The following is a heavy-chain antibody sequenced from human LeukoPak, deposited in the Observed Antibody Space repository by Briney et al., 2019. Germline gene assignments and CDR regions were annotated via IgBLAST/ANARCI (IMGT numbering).Heavy chain of an antibody. CDR2: IIPIFGTA. V-gene: IGHV1-69*06. CDR3: ARGPAFKWYDGSGYRDY. D-gene: IGHD3-22*01. CDR1: GYTLTSYG. Sequence: GASVKVSCKASGYTLTSYGISWVRQAPGQGLEWMGGIIPIFGTANYAQKFQGRVTITADKSTSTAYMELSSLRSEDTAVYYCARGPAFKWYDGSGYRDYWGQGTLVTVSS. J-gene: IGHJ4*02.